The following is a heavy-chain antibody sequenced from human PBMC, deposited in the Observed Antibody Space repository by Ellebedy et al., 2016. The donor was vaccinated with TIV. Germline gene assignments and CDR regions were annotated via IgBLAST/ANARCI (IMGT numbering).Heavy chain of an antibody. V-gene: IGHV3-48*04. CDR1: GFTFSSYS. J-gene: IGHJ6*02. CDR2: ISSSSSTI. Sequence: GGSLRLXXAASGFTFSSYSMNWVRQAPGKGLEWVSYISSSSSTIYYADSVKGRFTISRDNAKNSLYLQMNSLRAEDTAVYYCARDDKGSSSWLQQYYYYGMDVWGQGTTVTVSS. CDR3: ARDDKGSSSWLQQYYYYGMDV. D-gene: IGHD6-13*01.